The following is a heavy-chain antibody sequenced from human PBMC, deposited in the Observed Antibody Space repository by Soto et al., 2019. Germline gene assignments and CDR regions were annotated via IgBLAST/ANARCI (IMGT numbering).Heavy chain of an antibody. D-gene: IGHD3-10*01. CDR2: IYYSGST. Sequence: SETLSLTCTVSGGSISSSSYYWGWIRQPPGKGLEWIGSIYYSGSTYYNPSLKSRVTISVDTSKNQFSLKLSSVTAADTAVYYCARHGSGSYYKWSWFDPWGQGTLVTVSS. J-gene: IGHJ5*02. CDR1: GGSISSSSYY. V-gene: IGHV4-39*01. CDR3: ARHGSGSYYKWSWFDP.